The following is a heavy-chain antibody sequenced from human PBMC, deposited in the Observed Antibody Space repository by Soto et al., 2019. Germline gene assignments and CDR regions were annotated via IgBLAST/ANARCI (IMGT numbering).Heavy chain of an antibody. J-gene: IGHJ6*02. CDR3: VMVDNYVTPTPQDV. Sequence: QVQLVQSGDEVKKPGASVKVSCKASGYIFVNYGITWVRQAPRQGLEWMGWISPYTGNTHSASKIQGRLTMTTDTSTSTAYMDLGSLTSDDTAVYYCVMVDNYVTPTPQDVWGQGTTVTVSS. CDR2: ISPYTGNT. D-gene: IGHD3-16*01. V-gene: IGHV1-18*01. CDR1: GYIFVNYG.